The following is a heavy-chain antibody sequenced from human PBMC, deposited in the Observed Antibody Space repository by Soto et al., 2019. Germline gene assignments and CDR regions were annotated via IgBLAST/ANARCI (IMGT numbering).Heavy chain of an antibody. J-gene: IGHJ4*02. CDR1: GGTFSRYA. CDR2: IIPLFGTA. Sequence: QVQWVQSGAEVKKPGSSVKVSCKASGGTFSRYAMNWVRQAPGHGLEWMGGIIPLFGTANYAQKFQGRVTITADESANTAHMELRSLTSQDTAVYYCARNYGHDCGGGNCYFFFWGQGTLVTVSS. V-gene: IGHV1-69*01. CDR3: ARNYGHDCGGGNCYFFF. D-gene: IGHD2-21*01.